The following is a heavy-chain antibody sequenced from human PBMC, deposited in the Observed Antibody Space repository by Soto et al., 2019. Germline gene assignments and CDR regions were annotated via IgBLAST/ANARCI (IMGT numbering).Heavy chain of an antibody. CDR1: RYSFTSYY. J-gene: IGHJ4*02. CDR3: ARVGLDYYDSSGPFDY. Sequence: QVQLVQSGAEVKKPGASVKVSCKASRYSFTSYYMHWVRQAPGQGLEWMGIINPSGGSTSYAQKFQGRVTMTRDTSTSTVYMELSSLRSEDTAVYYCARVGLDYYDSSGPFDYWGQGTLVTVSS. V-gene: IGHV1-46*01. CDR2: INPSGGST. D-gene: IGHD3-22*01.